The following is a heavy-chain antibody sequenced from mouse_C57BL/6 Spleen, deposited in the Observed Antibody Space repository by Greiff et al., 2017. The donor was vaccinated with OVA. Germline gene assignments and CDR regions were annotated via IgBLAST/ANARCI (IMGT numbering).Heavy chain of an antibody. CDR1: GYSFTDYN. J-gene: IGHJ3*01. CDR3: SIDSSGRFAY. V-gene: IGHV1-39*01. CDR2: INPNYGTT. D-gene: IGHD3-2*02. Sequence: VQLQQSGPELVKPGASVKISCKASGYSFTDYNMNWVKQSNGKSLEWIGVINPNYGTTSYNQKLKGTATLTVDQSSSTAYMQLNSLTSEDSAVCYCSIDSSGRFAYWGQGTLVTVSA.